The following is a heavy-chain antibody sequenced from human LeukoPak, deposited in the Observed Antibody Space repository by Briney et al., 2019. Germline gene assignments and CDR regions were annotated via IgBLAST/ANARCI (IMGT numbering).Heavy chain of an antibody. CDR3: ARETADLGRSLDS. CDR1: GGSISSYF. Sequence: SETLSLTCTDSGGSISSYFWSWIRQPAGKGLEWIGRIYASGITNSNPSLKSRVTMSLDTSKNQFSLNLTSVTAADTAVYFCARETADLGRSLDSWGQGALVTVSS. V-gene: IGHV4-4*07. J-gene: IGHJ4*02. D-gene: IGHD1-26*01. CDR2: IYASGIT.